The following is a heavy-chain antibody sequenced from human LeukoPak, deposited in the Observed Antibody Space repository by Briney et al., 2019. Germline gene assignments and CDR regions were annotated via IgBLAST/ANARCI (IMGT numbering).Heavy chain of an antibody. CDR1: GFTCSSNG. J-gene: IGHJ4*02. CDR2: TSYDGSNK. V-gene: IGHV3-30*18. D-gene: IGHD6-19*01. CDR3: AKELIAVAGMGISYDY. Sequence: GRSLRFSCAASGFTCSSNGMHRVRPAQGKGLEWVAVTSYDGSNKSYADSVKGRFTISRDNSKNTLYLQMNSLRAEDTAVYYCAKELIAVAGMGISYDYWGQGTLVTVSS.